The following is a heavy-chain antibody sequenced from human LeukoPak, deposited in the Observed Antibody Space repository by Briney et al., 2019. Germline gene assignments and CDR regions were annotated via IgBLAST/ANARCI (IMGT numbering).Heavy chain of an antibody. D-gene: IGHD5-12*01. V-gene: IGHV3-48*04. CDR2: ISSSGSTI. CDR1: GFTFSSYA. Sequence: PGGSPRLSCAASGFTFSSYAMSWVRQAPGKGLEWVSYISSSGSTIYYADSVKGRFTISRDNAKNSLYLQMNSLRAEDTAVYYCARDVDIVATINDPAVAFDIWGQGTMVTVSS. CDR3: ARDVDIVATINDPAVAFDI. J-gene: IGHJ3*02.